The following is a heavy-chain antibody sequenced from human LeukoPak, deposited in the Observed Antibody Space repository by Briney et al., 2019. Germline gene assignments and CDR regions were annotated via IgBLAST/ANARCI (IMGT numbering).Heavy chain of an antibody. CDR3: AGRPTGYSSGYIH. J-gene: IGHJ4*02. D-gene: IGHD5-18*01. CDR2: ISGSAHKI. CDR1: EFTFSSYS. Sequence: GGSLRLSCAASEFTFSSYSMSWVRQAPEKGLDWVSVISGSAHKIRYADSVKGRFTISRDNSENIVYLQMNNLRVEDTAVYYCAGRPTGYSSGYIHWGQGTLVTVSS. V-gene: IGHV3-23*01.